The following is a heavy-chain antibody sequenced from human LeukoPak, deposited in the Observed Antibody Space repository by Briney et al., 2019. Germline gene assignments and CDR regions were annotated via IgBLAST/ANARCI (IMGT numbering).Heavy chain of an antibody. Sequence: GGSLRLSYAASGFTFSSYEMNWVRRAPGKGLEWVSYISSSGSTIYYADSVKGRFTISRDNAKNSLYLQMNSLRAEDTAVYYCAREGYYDSSFESWFDPWGQGTLVAVSS. J-gene: IGHJ5*02. D-gene: IGHD3-22*01. V-gene: IGHV3-48*03. CDR2: ISSSGSTI. CDR1: GFTFSSYE. CDR3: AREGYYDSSFESWFDP.